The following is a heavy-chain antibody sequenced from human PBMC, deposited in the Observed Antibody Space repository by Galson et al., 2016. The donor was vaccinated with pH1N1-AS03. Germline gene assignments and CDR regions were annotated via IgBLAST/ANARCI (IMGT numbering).Heavy chain of an antibody. CDR1: GYIFTNYW. J-gene: IGHJ4*02. D-gene: IGHD5/OR15-5a*01. Sequence: QSGAEVKKPGESLKISCKGSGYIFTNYWIVWVRQMPGKGLEWMGSIYHADSRTTYSPSFQGHVTISVDKSINTAYLQWTSLKASDTAMYFCARLPLIPVSPTLLDYWGQGTLVTVSS. V-gene: IGHV5-51*01. CDR2: IYHADSRT. CDR3: ARLPLIPVSPTLLDY.